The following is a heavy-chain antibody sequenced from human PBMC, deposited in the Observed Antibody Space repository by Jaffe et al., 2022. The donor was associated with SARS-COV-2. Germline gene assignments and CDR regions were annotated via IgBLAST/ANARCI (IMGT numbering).Heavy chain of an antibody. CDR1: GDSISSGPYS. D-gene: IGHD1-7*01. CDR3: ARRDGTLASLDP. Sequence: QLQLQESGPGLVKPSETLSLACTVSGDSISSGPYSWGWIRQPPGKGLEWIGYIYKTGSTHYNPSLRSRVTISVDTSKNQFSLRLSSVTAADTAIYYCARRDGTLASLDPWGQGTLVTVSS. J-gene: IGHJ5*02. CDR2: IYKTGST. V-gene: IGHV4-39*01.